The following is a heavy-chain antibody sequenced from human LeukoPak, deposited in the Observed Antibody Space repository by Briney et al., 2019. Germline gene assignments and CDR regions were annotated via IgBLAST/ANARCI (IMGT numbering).Heavy chain of an antibody. CDR3: AREKRVAGSRGGFDP. D-gene: IGHD6-19*01. Sequence: PVASVKVSCKASGYTFTSYDINWVRQATGQGLEWMGWMNPNSGGTNFAQKFQGRVTMTRDTSISTAYMELSRLRSDDTAVYYCAREKRVAGSRGGFDPWGQGTLVTVSS. J-gene: IGHJ5*02. V-gene: IGHV1-2*02. CDR1: GYTFTSYD. CDR2: MNPNSGGT.